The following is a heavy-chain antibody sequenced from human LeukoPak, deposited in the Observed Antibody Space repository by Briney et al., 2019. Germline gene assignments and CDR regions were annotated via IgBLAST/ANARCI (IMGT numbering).Heavy chain of an antibody. D-gene: IGHD6-19*01. V-gene: IGHV3-33*01. J-gene: IGHJ5*02. CDR2: IWYDGSNK. CDR3: VRVAVAGNLNNWFDP. Sequence: PGGSLRLSCAASGFXFSNYGMHWVRQAPGKGLEWVAVIWYDGSNKYYADSVKGRFTISRDNSKNTLYLQMNSPRAEDTAVYYCVRVAVAGNLNNWFDPWGQGTLVTVSS. CDR1: GFXFSNYG.